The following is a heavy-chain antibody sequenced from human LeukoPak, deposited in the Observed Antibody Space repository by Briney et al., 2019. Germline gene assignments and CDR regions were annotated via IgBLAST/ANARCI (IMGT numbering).Heavy chain of an antibody. Sequence: ASVKVSCKASGYTFTSYYMHWVRQAPGQGLEWMGIINPSGGSTSYAQKFQGRVTMTRDTSTSTVYMKLSSLRSEDTAVYYCARGFYGSGSPPSAPAYWGQGTLVTVSS. CDR2: INPSGGST. J-gene: IGHJ4*02. CDR1: GYTFTSYY. D-gene: IGHD3-10*01. V-gene: IGHV1-46*01. CDR3: ARGFYGSGSPPSAPAY.